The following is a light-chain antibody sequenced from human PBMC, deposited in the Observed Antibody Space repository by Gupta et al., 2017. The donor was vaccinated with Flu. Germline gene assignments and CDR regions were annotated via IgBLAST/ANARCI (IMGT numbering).Light chain of an antibody. V-gene: IGKV3-11*01. J-gene: IGKJ2*01. CDR1: QSVSRS. Sequence: EIVFTQSPATLSLSPGERSTLSCRASQSVSRSLAWYQQKPGQAPRLIIYDASSRATGITDSFSGSGEWTDFTLTSSRREQEDCEVYYVQARSNWNTFGQGTKLEIE. CDR2: DAS. CDR3: QARSNWNT.